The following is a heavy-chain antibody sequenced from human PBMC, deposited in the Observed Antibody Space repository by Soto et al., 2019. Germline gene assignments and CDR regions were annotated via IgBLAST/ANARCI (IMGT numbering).Heavy chain of an antibody. V-gene: IGHV4-38-2*02. J-gene: IGHJ4*02. D-gene: IGHD3-3*02. CDR3: ARESFSASPNFFDY. Sequence: PSETLSLTCAVSGYSITSGYYWGWVRQTPGKGLEFIGSIKNSGGTYYNPSLTSRVTISRDDAKNSLYLQMDSLRADDTAVYYCARESFSASPNFFDYWGQGTLVTVSS. CDR1: GYSITSGYY. CDR2: IKNSGGT.